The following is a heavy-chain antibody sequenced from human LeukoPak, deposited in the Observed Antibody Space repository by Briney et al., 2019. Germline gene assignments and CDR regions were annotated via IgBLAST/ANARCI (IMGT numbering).Heavy chain of an antibody. CDR1: GGSISSYY. V-gene: IGHV4-59*01. J-gene: IGHJ3*02. CDR2: IYYSGST. Sequence: PSETLSPTCTVSGGSISSYYWSWIRQPPGKGLEWIRYIYYSGSTNYNPSLKSRFTISVDTSKNQFSLKLSSVTAADTAVYYCARVGYSYGSPDAFDIWGQGTMVTVSS. CDR3: ARVGYSYGSPDAFDI. D-gene: IGHD5-18*01.